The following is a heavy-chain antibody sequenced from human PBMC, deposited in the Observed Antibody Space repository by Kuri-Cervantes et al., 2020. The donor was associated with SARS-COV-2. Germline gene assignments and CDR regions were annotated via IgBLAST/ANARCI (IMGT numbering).Heavy chain of an antibody. CDR3: AKDMNTVTNPWGDAFDI. J-gene: IGHJ3*02. D-gene: IGHD4-11*01. CDR1: GFTFDDYG. Sequence: GESLKISCAASGFTFDDYGMSWVRQAPGKGLEWVSSISSSSSYIYYADSVKGRFTISRDNAKNSLYLQMNSLRAEDTALYYCAKDMNTVTNPWGDAFDIWGQGTMVTVSS. CDR2: ISSSSSYI. V-gene: IGHV3-21*04.